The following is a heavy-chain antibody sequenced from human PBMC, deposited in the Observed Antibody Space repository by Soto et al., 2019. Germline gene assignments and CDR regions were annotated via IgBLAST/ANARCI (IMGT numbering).Heavy chain of an antibody. CDR1: GGSISSGGYY. J-gene: IGHJ6*02. V-gene: IGHV4-31*03. Sequence: SETLSLTCTVSGGSISSGGYYWSWIRQHPGKGLEWIGYIYYSGSTYYNPSLKSRVTISVDTSKNQFSLKLSSVTAADTAVYYCARGRYFDWAAPKASHYYGMDVWGQGTTVTVSS. CDR2: IYYSGST. CDR3: ARGRYFDWAAPKASHYYGMDV. D-gene: IGHD3-9*01.